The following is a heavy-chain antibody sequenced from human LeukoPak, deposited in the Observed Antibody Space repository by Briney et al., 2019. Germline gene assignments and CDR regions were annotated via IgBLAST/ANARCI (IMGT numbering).Heavy chain of an antibody. CDR1: GFTFSSYS. V-gene: IGHV3-21*01. J-gene: IGHJ5*02. CDR2: ISSSSSYI. CDR3: ARGGWNNWFDP. Sequence: PGGSLRLSCAASGFTFSSYSMNGVRQAPGKGLEWVSSISSSSSYIYYADSVKGRFTISRDNAKNSLYLQMNSLRAEDTAVYYCARGGWNNWFDPWGQGTLVTVSS. D-gene: IGHD6-19*01.